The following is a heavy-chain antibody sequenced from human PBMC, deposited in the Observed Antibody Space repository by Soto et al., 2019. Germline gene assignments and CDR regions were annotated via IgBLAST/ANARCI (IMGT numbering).Heavy chain of an antibody. D-gene: IGHD1-26*01. CDR1: SGPSSSHN. J-gene: IGHJ6*02. CDR3: VRQGIGSLHGLVDV. CDR2: VYNTGGT. V-gene: IGHV4-59*08. Sequence: QVQLQQSGPGLVKPSETLSLTCTVSSGPSSSHNWGWIRQSPGSGLEWIGYVYNTGGTSYNPSLTSRVTISADTSANHISLSLSFVTAADTAIYYCVRQGIGSLHGLVDVWGQGTTVSFSS.